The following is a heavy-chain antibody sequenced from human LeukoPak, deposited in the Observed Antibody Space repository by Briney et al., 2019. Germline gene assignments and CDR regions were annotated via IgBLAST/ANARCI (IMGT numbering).Heavy chain of an antibody. J-gene: IGHJ6*04. Sequence: GGSLRLSCAASGFAFSSYAMSWVRQAPGKGLEWVSAISGSGGSTYYADSVKGGFTISRDNSKNTLYLQMNSLRAEDTAVYYCARSAKSSHSTYSVVVPAAMRGDYYYYYGMDVWGKGTTVTVSS. V-gene: IGHV3-23*01. CDR1: GFAFSSYA. CDR2: ISGSGGST. CDR3: ARSAKSSHSTYSVVVPAAMRGDYYYYYGMDV. D-gene: IGHD2-2*01.